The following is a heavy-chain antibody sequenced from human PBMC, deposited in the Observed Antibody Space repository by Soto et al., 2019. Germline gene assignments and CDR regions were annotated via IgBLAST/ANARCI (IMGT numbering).Heavy chain of an antibody. CDR3: ARGFTISSSWYGGY. J-gene: IGHJ4*02. CDR2: INAGNGNT. CDR1: GYTFTSYA. Sequence: QVQLVQSGAEVKKPGASVKVSCKASGYTFTSYAMHWVRQAPGQRLEWMGWINAGNGNTKYSQKFQGRVAITRDTSASTAYMELSSLRSEDTAVYYCARGFTISSSWYGGYWGQGTLVTVSS. V-gene: IGHV1-3*01. D-gene: IGHD6-13*01.